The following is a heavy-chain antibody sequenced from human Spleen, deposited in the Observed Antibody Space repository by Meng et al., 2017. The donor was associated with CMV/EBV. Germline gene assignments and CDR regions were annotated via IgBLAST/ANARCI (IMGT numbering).Heavy chain of an antibody. CDR2: ISGSGSTI. CDR3: ASKPGRVPAGGMN. V-gene: IGHV3-11*01. Sequence: CAASGFTFSDCSMGWIRQAPGKGLEWVSYISGSGSTIYYADSVKGRFTISRNNAKNSLYLQMNSLRAEDTAVYYCASKPGRVPAGGMNWGQGTLVTVSS. J-gene: IGHJ4*02. CDR1: GFTFSDCS. D-gene: IGHD2-2*01.